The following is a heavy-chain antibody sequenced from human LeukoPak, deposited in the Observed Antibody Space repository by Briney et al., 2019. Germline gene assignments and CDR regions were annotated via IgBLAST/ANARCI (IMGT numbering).Heavy chain of an antibody. Sequence: SETLSLTCTVSGGSISSYYWSWIRQPAGKGLEWIGRIYTSGNTNYNPSLKSRVTMSVDTSKNQFFLKLRSVTAADTAVYYCARDSLYSSSFVFDYWGQGTLVTVSS. CDR1: GGSISSYY. CDR3: ARDSLYSSSFVFDY. CDR2: IYTSGNT. J-gene: IGHJ4*02. V-gene: IGHV4-4*07. D-gene: IGHD6-6*01.